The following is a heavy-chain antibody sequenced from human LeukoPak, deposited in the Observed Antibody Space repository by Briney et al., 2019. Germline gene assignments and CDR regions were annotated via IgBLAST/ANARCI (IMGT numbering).Heavy chain of an antibody. J-gene: IGHJ4*02. D-gene: IGHD2/OR15-2a*01. Sequence: PSETLSLTCAVSGGSISSGGYSWSWIRQPPGKGLEWIGYIYHSGSTYYNPSLKSRVTISIDTSKALFSLKLSSVTAADTAVYYCARIPHSATRPYFIDYWGQGTLVTVSS. CDR3: ARIPHSATRPYFIDY. V-gene: IGHV4-30-2*02. CDR1: GGSISSGGYS. CDR2: IYHSGST.